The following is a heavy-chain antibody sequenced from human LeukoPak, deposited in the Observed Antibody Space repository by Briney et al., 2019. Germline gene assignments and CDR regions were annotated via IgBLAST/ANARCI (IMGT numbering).Heavy chain of an antibody. J-gene: IGHJ4*02. CDR3: ARDLSHYDYVWGTYRSDY. V-gene: IGHV1-2*06. D-gene: IGHD3-16*02. CDR2: INPHSGGT. CDR1: GYTFTCYY. Sequence: ASVKVSCKASGYTFTCYYMHWVRQAPGQGLEWMGRINPHSGGTNYAQKFQGRVTMTRDTSISTAYMELSRLRSDDTAVYYCARDLSHYDYVWGTYRSDYWGQGTLVTVSS.